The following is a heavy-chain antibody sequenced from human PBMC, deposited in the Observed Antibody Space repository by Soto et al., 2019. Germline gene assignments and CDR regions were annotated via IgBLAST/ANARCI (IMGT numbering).Heavy chain of an antibody. Sequence: QITLKESGPALVKPTQTLTLTCTFSGFSLSTSGVGVGWIRQPPGEALEWLALIYWDDYKHFSPSLESRLTNTKDPSKNQVVLTMTNLDPVDNATYFLLHKGGGDRILDYWGQGTLVTVSS. J-gene: IGHJ4*02. V-gene: IGHV2-5*02. CDR2: IYWDDYK. D-gene: IGHD3-16*01. CDR3: LHKGGGDRILDY. CDR1: GFSLSTSGVG.